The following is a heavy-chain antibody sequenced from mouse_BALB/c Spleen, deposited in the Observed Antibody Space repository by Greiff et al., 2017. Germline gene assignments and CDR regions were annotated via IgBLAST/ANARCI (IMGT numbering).Heavy chain of an antibody. CDR1: GFTFSSYA. CDR2: ISSGGSYT. CDR3: ARGSYAMDY. Sequence: EVKLQESGGGLVKPGGSLKLSCAASGFTFSSYAMSWVRQSPEKRLEWVAEISSGGSYTYYPDTVTGRFTISRDNAKNTLYLEMSSLRSEDTAMYYCARGSYAMDYWGQGTSVTVSS. J-gene: IGHJ4*01. V-gene: IGHV5-9-4*01.